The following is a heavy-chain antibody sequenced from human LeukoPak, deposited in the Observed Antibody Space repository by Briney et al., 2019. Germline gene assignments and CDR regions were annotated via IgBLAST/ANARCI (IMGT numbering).Heavy chain of an antibody. D-gene: IGHD6-13*01. CDR3: ARDPDEQQQLDHFDY. CDR2: INQDGSDK. Sequence: GGSLRLSCAASGFTFSSYWMSWVRQAPGKGLEWVANINQDGSDKYYVDSVKGRFTVSRDNAKNSLYLQMNSLRAEDTAVYYCARDPDEQQQLDHFDYWGQGTLVTVSS. V-gene: IGHV3-7*01. CDR1: GFTFSSYW. J-gene: IGHJ4*02.